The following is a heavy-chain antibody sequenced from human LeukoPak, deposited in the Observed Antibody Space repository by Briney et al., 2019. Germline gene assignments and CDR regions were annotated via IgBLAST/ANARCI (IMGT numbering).Heavy chain of an antibody. V-gene: IGHV4-4*07. CDR2: IYTSGGI. CDR3: AKSNGYGLVDI. Sequence: SETLSLTCTVSGGSISSYYWSWIRQPAGKGLEWIGRIYTSGGINYNPSLKSRVTISLDTSRNQFSLKLNSVTAADTAVYYCAKSNGYGLVDIWGQGTMVTVSS. CDR1: GGSISSYY. D-gene: IGHD3-10*01. J-gene: IGHJ3*02.